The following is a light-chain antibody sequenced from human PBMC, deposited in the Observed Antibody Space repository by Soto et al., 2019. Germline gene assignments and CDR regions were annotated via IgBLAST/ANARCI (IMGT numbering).Light chain of an antibody. CDR2: WAS. CDR1: QSVLYSSNNKNY. V-gene: IGKV4-1*01. J-gene: IGKJ2*01. CDR3: QQYYSTPPYT. Sequence: DIVMTQSPDSLAVSLGERATINCKSSQSVLYSSNNKNYLAWYQQKPGQPPKLLIYWASARESGVPDRFSGSGSGTDFTLTISSQQAEDVAVYYCQQYYSTPPYTFCHGTKLEIK.